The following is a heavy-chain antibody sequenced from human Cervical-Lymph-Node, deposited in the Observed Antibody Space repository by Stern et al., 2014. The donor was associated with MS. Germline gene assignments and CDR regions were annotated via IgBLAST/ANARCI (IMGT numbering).Heavy chain of an antibody. J-gene: IGHJ4*02. CDR1: GGTLNNYA. CDR3: AGSPDLYDSSGYYFD. D-gene: IGHD3-22*01. CDR2: IIPFLGIA. Sequence: VQLVQSGAEVKKPGSSVKVSCKASGGTLNNYAVSWVRQAPGQGLEWIGKIIPFLGIANYAHRFQGRVTLTAAATTSYMEVSSLRSDDAAVYYCAGSPDLYDSSGYYFDWGQGTLVTVSS. V-gene: IGHV1-69*09.